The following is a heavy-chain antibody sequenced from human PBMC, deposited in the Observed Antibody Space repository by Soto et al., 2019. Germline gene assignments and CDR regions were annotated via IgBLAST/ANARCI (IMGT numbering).Heavy chain of an antibody. V-gene: IGHV3-23*01. CDR2: ISGSGDST. CDR1: GFTFSNYA. Sequence: EVQLLESGGGLVQPGGSLRLSCTASGFTFSNYAMSWVRQAPGKGLEWVSTISGSGDSTNYADSVKGQFAISRDNSNNMLYVQMDSLRVEDTAVYYCAKENRRGYCSGGICYGYFDYWGLGTLVTVSS. CDR3: AKENRRGYCSGGICYGYFDY. D-gene: IGHD2-15*01. J-gene: IGHJ4*02.